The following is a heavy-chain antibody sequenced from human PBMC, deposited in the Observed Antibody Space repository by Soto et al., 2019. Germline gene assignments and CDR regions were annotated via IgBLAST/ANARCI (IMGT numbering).Heavy chain of an antibody. Sequence: SSETLSLTCSVSGGSISSYYWSWIRQPPGKGLEWIGYISYSGSTKYNPSLKSRVTISVDTSKNQFSLKLSSVTAADTAVYYCTRDYSNYSWFDPWGQGTLVTVSS. D-gene: IGHD4-4*01. V-gene: IGHV4-59*01. CDR1: GGSISSYY. J-gene: IGHJ5*02. CDR3: TRDYSNYSWFDP. CDR2: ISYSGST.